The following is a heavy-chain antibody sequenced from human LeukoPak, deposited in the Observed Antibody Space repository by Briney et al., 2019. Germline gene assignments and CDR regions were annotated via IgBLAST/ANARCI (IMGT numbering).Heavy chain of an antibody. CDR2: ISYDGSNK. V-gene: IGHV3-30*03. CDR3: AREYSSGWSPFN. J-gene: IGHJ4*02. CDR1: GFTFSSYG. D-gene: IGHD6-19*01. Sequence: PGRSLRLSCAASGFTFSSYGMHWVRQAPGKGLEWVAVISYDGSNKYYADSVKGRFTISRDNSKNTLYLQMNSLRAEDTAVYYCAREYSSGWSPFNWGQGTLVTVSS.